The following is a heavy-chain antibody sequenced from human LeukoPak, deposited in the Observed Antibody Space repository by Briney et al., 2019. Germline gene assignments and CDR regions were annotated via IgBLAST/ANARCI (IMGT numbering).Heavy chain of an antibody. Sequence: SEPLSLTCTVSGDSMRSTNYLWHWIRQPPAKGLEWIGSIYQSVSTYDTPSLKSRVTISVDTSKNQFSLKLSSVTAADTSVYYCASTLGAYLWSGELNKVWGQGTLVTVSS. CDR3: ASTLGAYLWSGELNKV. D-gene: IGHD3-10*01. CDR2: IYQSVST. J-gene: IGHJ4*02. CDR1: GDSMRSTNYL. V-gene: IGHV4-39*01.